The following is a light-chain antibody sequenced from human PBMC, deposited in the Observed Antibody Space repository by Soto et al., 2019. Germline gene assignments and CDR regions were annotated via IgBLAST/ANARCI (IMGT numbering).Light chain of an antibody. V-gene: IGKV1-39*01. CDR1: QTISIY. CDR2: AAS. J-gene: IGKJ2*01. Sequence: DFQMTQSPSSLSASVGDRVTITCRASQTISIYLNWYQQKPGKAPKLLIYAASSVQSGVPSRFSGSGSRTDFTLTISSLQPEDFATYFCQQSYSTPYTFGQGTKLEIK. CDR3: QQSYSTPYT.